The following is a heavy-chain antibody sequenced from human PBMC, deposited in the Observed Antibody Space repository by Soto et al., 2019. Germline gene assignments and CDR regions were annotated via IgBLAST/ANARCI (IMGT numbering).Heavy chain of an antibody. Sequence: SQTLSLTCAISGDSVSSNSAAWNWIRQSPSRGLEWLGRTYYRSKWYNDYAVSVKSRITINPDTSKNQFSLQLNSVTPEDTAVYYCARDRGALDPYCSGGSCYSLYNWFDPWGQGTLVTVSS. V-gene: IGHV6-1*01. CDR2: TYYRSKWYN. D-gene: IGHD2-15*01. J-gene: IGHJ5*02. CDR1: GDSVSSNSAA. CDR3: ARDRGALDPYCSGGSCYSLYNWFDP.